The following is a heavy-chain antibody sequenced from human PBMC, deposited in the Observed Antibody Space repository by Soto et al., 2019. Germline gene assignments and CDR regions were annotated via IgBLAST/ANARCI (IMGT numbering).Heavy chain of an antibody. D-gene: IGHD6-19*01. CDR3: ARESAVAGPGYYYYYMDV. CDR1: GFTFSSYG. Sequence: PGGSLRLSCAASGFTFSSYGMHWVRQAPGKGLEWVAVIWYDGSNKYYADSVKGRFTISRDNSKNTLYLQMNSLRAEDTAVYYCARESAVAGPGYYYYYMDVWGKGTTVTVSS. CDR2: IWYDGSNK. V-gene: IGHV3-33*01. J-gene: IGHJ6*03.